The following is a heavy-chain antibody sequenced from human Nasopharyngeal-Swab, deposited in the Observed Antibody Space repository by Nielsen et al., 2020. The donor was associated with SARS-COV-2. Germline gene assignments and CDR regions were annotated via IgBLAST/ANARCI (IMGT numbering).Heavy chain of an antibody. D-gene: IGHD4-17*01. CDR1: GFTFSDYY. J-gene: IGHJ6*03. V-gene: IGHV3-11*04. CDR3: GKRADYGDSQNYYYYYMDV. Sequence: GGSLRLSCAASGFTFSDYYMRWIRQAPGKGLEWVAYISSSGSTIYYADSVKGRFTISRDNSKNTLYLQMNSLRAEDTAVYYCGKRADYGDSQNYYYYYMDVWGKGTTVTVSS. CDR2: ISSSGSTI.